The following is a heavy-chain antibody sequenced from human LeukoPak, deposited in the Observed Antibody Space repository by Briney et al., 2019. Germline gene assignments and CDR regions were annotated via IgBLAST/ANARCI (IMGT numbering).Heavy chain of an antibody. V-gene: IGHV1-46*03. J-gene: IGHJ1*01. CDR2: INPSGGST. Sequence: ASVKVCCKASGYTFTSYYMHWVRQAPGQGLEWMGIINPSGGSTSYAQKFQGRVTMTRDTSTSTVYMELSSLRSEDTAVYYCARDPAGYYDFWSGFFQHWGQGTLVTVSS. CDR3: ARDPAGYYDFWSGFFQH. D-gene: IGHD3-3*01. CDR1: GYTFTSYY.